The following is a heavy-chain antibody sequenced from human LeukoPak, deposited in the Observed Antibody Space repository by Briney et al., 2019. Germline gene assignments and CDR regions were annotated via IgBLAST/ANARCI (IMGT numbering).Heavy chain of an antibody. CDR1: GFTFSSHA. J-gene: IGHJ6*03. Sequence: GGSLRLSCAASGFTFSSHAMSWVRQAPGKGLEWVSSLSGSGGTTYHADSVKGRFSISRDNSKNTLYLHLNSLRAEDTAVYYCAKGGSTSRVTTSRVVFGYYYYLDVWGKGTPVTVSS. V-gene: IGHV3-23*01. D-gene: IGHD4-17*01. CDR2: LSGSGGTT. CDR3: AKGGSTSRVTTSRVVFGYYYYLDV.